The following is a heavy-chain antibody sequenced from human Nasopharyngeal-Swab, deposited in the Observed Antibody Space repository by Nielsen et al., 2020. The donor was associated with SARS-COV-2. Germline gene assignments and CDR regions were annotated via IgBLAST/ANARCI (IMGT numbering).Heavy chain of an antibody. D-gene: IGHD4-17*01. CDR1: GFTFDDYA. Sequence: GESLKISCAASGFTFDDYAMHWVRQAPGKGLEWVSLISGDGGSTYYADSVKGRFTISRDNAKNSLYLQMNSLRAEDTALYYCASLPSHDYGDYYGMDVWGQGTTVTVSS. J-gene: IGHJ6*02. CDR3: ASLPSHDYGDYYGMDV. CDR2: ISGDGGST. V-gene: IGHV3-43*02.